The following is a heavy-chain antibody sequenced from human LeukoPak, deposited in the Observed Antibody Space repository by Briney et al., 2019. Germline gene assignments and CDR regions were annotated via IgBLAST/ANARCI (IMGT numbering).Heavy chain of an antibody. V-gene: IGHV3-30*01. J-gene: IGHJ4*02. CDR2: ISYDGSNK. CDR1: GFTFSSYA. CDR3: ARDDGSGSDGFDY. Sequence: GGSLRLSCAAFGFTFSSYAMHWVRQAPGKGLEWVAVISYDGSNKYYADSVKGRFTISRDNSKNTLYLQMNSLRAEDTAVYYCARDDGSGSDGFDYWGQGTLVTVSS. D-gene: IGHD3-10*01.